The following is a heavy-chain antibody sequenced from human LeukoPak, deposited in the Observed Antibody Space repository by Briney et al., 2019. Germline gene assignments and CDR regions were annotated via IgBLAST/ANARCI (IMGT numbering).Heavy chain of an antibody. V-gene: IGHV4-34*01. Sequence: PSETLSLTCAVYGGSFSGYYWSWLRQPPGKGLEWIGEINHSGSTNYNPSLKSRVTISVDTSKNQFSLKLSSVTAADTAVYYCARGGGWYGSYYYYYMDVWGKGTTVTVSS. CDR3: ARGGGWYGSYYYYYMDV. J-gene: IGHJ6*03. CDR1: GGSFSGYY. D-gene: IGHD6-19*01. CDR2: INHSGST.